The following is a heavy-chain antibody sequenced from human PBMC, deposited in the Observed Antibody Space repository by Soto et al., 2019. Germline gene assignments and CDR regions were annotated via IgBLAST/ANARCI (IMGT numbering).Heavy chain of an antibody. Sequence: QITLKESGPTLVKPTQTLTLTCTFSGFSLTTTGVGVGWVRQPPGKALEWLALIYWDDDKRYSPSLKSRLTIPKDTSRHQVVLKMPNVDPVDTATYYCTQQYRDFEMGYWGQGTLVTVSS. CDR3: TQQYRDFEMGY. CDR2: IYWDDDK. D-gene: IGHD4-17*01. J-gene: IGHJ4*02. V-gene: IGHV2-5*02. CDR1: GFSLTTTGVG.